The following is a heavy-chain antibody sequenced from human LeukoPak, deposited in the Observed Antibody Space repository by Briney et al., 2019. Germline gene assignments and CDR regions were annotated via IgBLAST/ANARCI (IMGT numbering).Heavy chain of an antibody. CDR3: AKGFACAENRCYGLDS. V-gene: IGHV3-23*01. J-gene: IGHJ4*02. CDR2: ITESGHST. Sequence: GGSLRLSCAASGFGFSRYAMTWVRHAPGTGLEWVSLITESGHSTYYTKTVKGRFTNSRDNSKNTLYLQMNSLGVEDTGLYFCAKGFACAENRCYGLDSWAQGILVIVSS. D-gene: IGHD4/OR15-4a*01. CDR1: GFGFSRYA.